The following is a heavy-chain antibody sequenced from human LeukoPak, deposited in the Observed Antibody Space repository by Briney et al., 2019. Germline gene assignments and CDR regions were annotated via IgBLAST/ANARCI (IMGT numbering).Heavy chain of an antibody. V-gene: IGHV1-69*05. CDR3: ARDGWGNGCSGGSCYSDYYYYYMDV. D-gene: IGHD2-15*01. CDR2: IIPIFGTA. Sequence: SVKVSCKASGGTFSSYAISWVRQAPGQGLEWMGRIIPIFGTANYAQKFQGRVTITTDESTSTAYMELSSLRSEDTAVYYCARDGWGNGCSGGSCYSDYYYYYMDVWGKGTTVTVSS. CDR1: GGTFSSYA. J-gene: IGHJ6*03.